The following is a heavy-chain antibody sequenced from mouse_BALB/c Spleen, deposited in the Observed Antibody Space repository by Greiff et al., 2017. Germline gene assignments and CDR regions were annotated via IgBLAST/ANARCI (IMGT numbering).Heavy chain of an antibody. J-gene: IGHJ3*01. CDR3: AREEAFAY. V-gene: IGHV5-4*02. CDR2: ISDGGSYT. D-gene: IGHD3-2*02. CDR1: GSTFSDYY. Sequence: EVKVVESGGGLVKPGGSLKLSCAASGSTFSDYYMYWVRQTPEKRLEWVATISDGGSYTYYPDSVKGRFTISRDNAKNNLYLQMSSLKSEDTAMYYCAREEAFAYWGQGTLVTVSA.